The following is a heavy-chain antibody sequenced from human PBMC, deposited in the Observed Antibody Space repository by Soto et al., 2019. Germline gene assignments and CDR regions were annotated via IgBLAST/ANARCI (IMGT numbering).Heavy chain of an antibody. J-gene: IGHJ4*02. CDR2: IYYSGST. CDR3: ARTLGVYGDYADY. Sequence: SETLSLTCTVSGGSISSYYWSWIRQPPGKGLEWIGYIYYSGSTNYNPSLKSRVTISVDTSKNQFSLELSSVTAADTAMYYCARTLGVYGDYADYWGQGTLVTVSS. V-gene: IGHV4-59*01. D-gene: IGHD4-17*01. CDR1: GGSISSYY.